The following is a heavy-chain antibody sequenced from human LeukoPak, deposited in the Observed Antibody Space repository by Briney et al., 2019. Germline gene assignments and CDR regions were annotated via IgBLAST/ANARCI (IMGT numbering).Heavy chain of an antibody. V-gene: IGHV5-51*01. CDR1: GYTFTNNW. Sequence: GESLKISCQASGYTFTNNWIGGGRKMPGRGLEGLGSFYPADFNVSFSRSFQGEVTISVDRSTSTTSLQWSSLTASDTPLYYCARHTRSGGDLRQLDSWGQGALVTVSS. CDR2: FYPADFNV. D-gene: IGHD2-21*01. CDR3: ARHTRSGGDLRQLDS. J-gene: IGHJ4*02.